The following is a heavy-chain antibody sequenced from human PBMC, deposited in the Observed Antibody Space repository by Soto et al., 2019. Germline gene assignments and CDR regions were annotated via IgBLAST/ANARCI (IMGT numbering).Heavy chain of an antibody. J-gene: IGHJ4*02. Sequence: SETLSLTCTVSGGSISSYYWSWIRQPPGKGLEWIGYIYYSGSTNYNPSLKSRVTISVDTSKNQFSLKLSSVTAEDTEVYYCARVGPPGEFDYWGQGTLVTVSS. CDR3: ARVGPPGEFDY. CDR1: GGSISSYY. CDR2: IYYSGST. V-gene: IGHV4-59*01.